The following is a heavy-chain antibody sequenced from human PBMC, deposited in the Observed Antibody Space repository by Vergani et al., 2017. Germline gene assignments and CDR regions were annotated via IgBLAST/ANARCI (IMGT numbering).Heavy chain of an antibody. CDR3: ARQDRRTWTGSSYYYYGMDV. V-gene: IGHV4-39*01. J-gene: IGHJ6*02. CDR2: IYYSGST. Sequence: QVQLQESGPGLVKPSETLSLTCTVSGGSISSSSYYWGWIRQPPGKGLEWIGSIYYSGSTYYNPSLKSRVTISVDTSKNQFSLKLSSVTAADTAVYYCARQDRRTWTGSSYYYYGMDVWGQGTTVTVSS. D-gene: IGHD6-6*01. CDR1: GGSISSSSYY.